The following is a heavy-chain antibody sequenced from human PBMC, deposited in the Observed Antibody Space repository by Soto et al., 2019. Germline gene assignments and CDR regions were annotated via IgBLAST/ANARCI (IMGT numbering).Heavy chain of an antibody. Sequence: GGSLRLSCAASGFTFSSYAMHWVRQAPGKGLEWVADISYDGSKKYYADSVKGRFTISRDNANNSLYLQMNSLRAEDTAVYYCAREDWYYFDYWGQGTLVTVSS. J-gene: IGHJ4*02. CDR2: ISYDGSKK. V-gene: IGHV3-30-3*01. CDR1: GFTFSSYA. CDR3: AREDWYYFDY. D-gene: IGHD3-9*01.